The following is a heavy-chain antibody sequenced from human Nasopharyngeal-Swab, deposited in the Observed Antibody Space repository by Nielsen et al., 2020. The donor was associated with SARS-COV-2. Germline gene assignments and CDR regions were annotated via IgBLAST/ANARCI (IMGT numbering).Heavy chain of an antibody. D-gene: IGHD2-2*01. CDR1: GFPFDDYA. CDR3: AKTSASTSSRSSNVPFDL. V-gene: IGHV3-9*01. Sequence: SLKISCEVSGFPFDDYAMHWVRQVPGQGLEWVAGTNWNGVNTDYADSVKGRFTIFRDNAKSSLYLQMNSLRPDDTAFFYCAKTSASTSSRSSNVPFDLWSQGTMVTVSS. CDR2: TNWNGVNT. J-gene: IGHJ3*01.